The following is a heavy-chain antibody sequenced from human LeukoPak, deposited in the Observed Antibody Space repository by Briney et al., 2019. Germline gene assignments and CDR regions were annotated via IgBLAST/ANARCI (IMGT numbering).Heavy chain of an antibody. CDR3: AKDQNYESSGYYGGFDY. CDR2: ISGSGGDT. D-gene: IGHD3-22*01. J-gene: IGHJ4*02. V-gene: IGHV3-23*01. CDR1: GFTFSNYA. Sequence: QPGGSLRLSCADSGFTFSNYAMSWVRQAPGKGLEWVSGISGSGGDTYYADSVKGRFTISRDNSKNTLNLQMNSLRAEDTALYYCAKDQNYESSGYYGGFDYWGQGTLVTVSS.